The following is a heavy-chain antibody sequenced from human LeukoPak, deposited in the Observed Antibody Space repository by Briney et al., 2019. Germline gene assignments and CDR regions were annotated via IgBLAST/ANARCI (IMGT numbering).Heavy chain of an antibody. CDR3: ARVGRVRKLDYYYMDV. Sequence: SETLSLICTVSGGSISSSSYYWGWIRQPPGKGLEWIGSIYYSGSTYYNPSLKSRVTISVDTSKNQFSLKLSSVTAADTAVYYCARVGRVRKLDYYYMDVWGKGTTVTVSS. D-gene: IGHD1-1*01. CDR1: GGSISSSSYY. CDR2: IYYSGST. V-gene: IGHV4-39*07. J-gene: IGHJ6*03.